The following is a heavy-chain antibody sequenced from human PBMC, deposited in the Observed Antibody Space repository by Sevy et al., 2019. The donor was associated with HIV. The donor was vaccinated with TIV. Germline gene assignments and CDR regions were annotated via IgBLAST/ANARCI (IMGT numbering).Heavy chain of an antibody. J-gene: IGHJ4*02. CDR2: ISSSGSTI. V-gene: IGHV3-11*01. CDR1: GFTFSDYY. D-gene: IGHD6-19*01. CDR3: ARDRQWPSFDY. Sequence: GESLKISCAASGFTFSDYYMSWIRQAPGKGLEWVSYISSSGSTIYYADSVKGRFTISRDNAKNSLYLQMNSLRAEDTAVYYCARDRQWPSFDYWGQGTLVTVSS.